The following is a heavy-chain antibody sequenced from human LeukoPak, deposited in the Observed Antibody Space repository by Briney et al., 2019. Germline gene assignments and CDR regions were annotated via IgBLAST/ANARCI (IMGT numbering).Heavy chain of an antibody. J-gene: IGHJ4*02. D-gene: IGHD2-2*01. CDR3: ATMDRYCSSTSCYCPY. Sequence: ASVKVSCKASGYTFTSYAMHWVRQASGQRLEWMGWINAGNGNTKYSQKFQGRVTITRDTSASTAYMELSSLRSEDTAVYYCATMDRYCSSTSCYCPYWGQGTLVTVSS. CDR1: GYTFTSYA. V-gene: IGHV1-3*01. CDR2: INAGNGNT.